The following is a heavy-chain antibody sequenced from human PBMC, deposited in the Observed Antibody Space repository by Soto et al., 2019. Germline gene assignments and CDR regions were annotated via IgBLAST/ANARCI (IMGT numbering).Heavy chain of an antibody. Sequence: QVQLEQSGAEVKKPGSSVKVSCKASGGTLSDHGVAWLRQAPGQGLEWMGGTIPVFNTAKYAQKFQGRDTVTADKFTNIAYMELSSLRSEDTAFYFCARGVYGSRNYYTGPSAFDIWGQGTMVIVSS. CDR1: GGTLSDHG. J-gene: IGHJ3*02. V-gene: IGHV1-69*06. D-gene: IGHD3-10*01. CDR2: TIPVFNTA. CDR3: ARGVYGSRNYYTGPSAFDI.